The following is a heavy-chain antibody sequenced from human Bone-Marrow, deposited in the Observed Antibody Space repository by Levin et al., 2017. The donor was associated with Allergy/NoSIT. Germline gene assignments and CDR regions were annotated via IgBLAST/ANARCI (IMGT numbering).Heavy chain of an antibody. Sequence: PSETLSLTCAVYGGSFSGYYWSWIRQPPGKGLEWIGEINHSGSTNYNPSLKSRVTISVDTSKNQFSLKLSSVTAADTAVYYCARGPTHIVVVPAAPFYFDYWGQGTLVTVSS. D-gene: IGHD2-2*01. CDR3: ARGPTHIVVVPAAPFYFDY. CDR1: GGSFSGYY. V-gene: IGHV4-34*01. J-gene: IGHJ4*02. CDR2: INHSGST.